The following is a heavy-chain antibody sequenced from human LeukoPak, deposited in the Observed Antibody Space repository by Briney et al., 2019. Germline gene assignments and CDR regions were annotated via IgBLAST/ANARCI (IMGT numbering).Heavy chain of an antibody. CDR3: ATRAWEGWFDP. CDR1: GGTFSSYA. J-gene: IGHJ5*02. CDR2: IIPIFGTA. V-gene: IGHV1-69*06. D-gene: IGHD1-26*01. Sequence: SVKLSCKAAGGTFSSYAIIGVRQAPGQVLEGVGGIIPIFGTAKYAQKFQGRVTITAGRSTRTRYIELSTTRSEDTAVYYCATRAWEGWFDPWGQGTLVTVSS.